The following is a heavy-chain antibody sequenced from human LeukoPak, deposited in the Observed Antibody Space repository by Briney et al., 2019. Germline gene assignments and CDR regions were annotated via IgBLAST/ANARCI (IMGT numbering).Heavy chain of an antibody. J-gene: IGHJ6*02. CDR3: ARLGPNYDILTGYPMKHYYYYGMDV. CDR2: INHSGST. CDR1: GGSFSGYY. D-gene: IGHD3-9*01. Sequence: SETLSLTCAAYGGSFSGYYWSWIRQPPGKGLEWIGEINHSGSTNYNPSLKSRVTISVDTSKNQFSLKLSSVTAADTAVYYCARLGPNYDILTGYPMKHYYYYGMDVWGQGTTVTVSS. V-gene: IGHV4-34*01.